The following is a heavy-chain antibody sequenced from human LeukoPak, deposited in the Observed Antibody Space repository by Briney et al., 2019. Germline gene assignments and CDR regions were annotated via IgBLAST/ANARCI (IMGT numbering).Heavy chain of an antibody. D-gene: IGHD3-22*01. CDR1: GFTFSSYA. CDR2: ISGSGGST. J-gene: IGHJ3*02. V-gene: IGHV3-23*01. CDR3: AKGSHDSSGYYYRDAFDI. Sequence: PGGSLRLSCAASGFTFSSYAMSWVRQAPGKGLEWVSAISGSGGSTYYADSVKGRFTISRDNSKNTLYLQMNSLRAEDTAVHYCAKGSHDSSGYYYRDAFDIWGQGTMVTVSS.